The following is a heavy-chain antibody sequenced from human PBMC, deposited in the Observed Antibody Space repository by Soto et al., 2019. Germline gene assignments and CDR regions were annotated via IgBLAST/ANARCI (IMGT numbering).Heavy chain of an antibody. J-gene: IGHJ4*02. V-gene: IGHV1-69*13. CDR1: GGTFSSYA. CDR3: ARDQGGYNPEFDY. Sequence: GASVKVSCKASGGTFSSYAISWVRPAPGQGLEWMGGIIPIFGTANYAQKFQGRVTITSDESTSTAYMELSSLRSEDTAVYYCARDQGGYNPEFDYCGQGTLVTVSS. CDR2: IIPIFGTA. D-gene: IGHD5-12*01.